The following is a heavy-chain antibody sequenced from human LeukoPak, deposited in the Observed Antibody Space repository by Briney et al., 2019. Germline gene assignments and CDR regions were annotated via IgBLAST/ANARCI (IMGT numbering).Heavy chain of an antibody. J-gene: IGHJ4*02. CDR2: ISTSSTYI. CDR1: GFTFSKYS. V-gene: IGHV3-21*01. D-gene: IGHD1-26*01. CDR3: ARAKTSGSYLYDY. Sequence: PGGSLRLSCAASGFTFSKYSMNWVRQAPGNGLEWVSSISTSSTYIYYADSMKGRFTVSRDNAKKSLYLQMSSLRAEDTAVYYCARAKTSGSYLYDYWGQGTLVTVSS.